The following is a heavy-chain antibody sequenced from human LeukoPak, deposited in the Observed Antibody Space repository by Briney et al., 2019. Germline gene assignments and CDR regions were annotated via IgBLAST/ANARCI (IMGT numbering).Heavy chain of an antibody. CDR1: GGSISSSSYY. Sequence: PSETLSLTCTVSGGSISSSSYYWGWIRQPPGKGLEWIGSIYYSGSTYYNPSLKSRVTISVDTSKNQFSLKLSSVTAADTAVYYCASLRACSSTSCYTSTEHNDAFDIWGQGTMVTVSS. CDR3: ASLRACSSTSCYTSTEHNDAFDI. V-gene: IGHV4-39*07. CDR2: IYYSGST. J-gene: IGHJ3*02. D-gene: IGHD2-2*02.